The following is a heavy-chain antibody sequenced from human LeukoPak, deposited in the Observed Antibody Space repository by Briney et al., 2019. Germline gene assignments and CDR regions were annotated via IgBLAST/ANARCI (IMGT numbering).Heavy chain of an antibody. D-gene: IGHD3-16*01. CDR2: INHSGST. V-gene: IGHV4-34*01. J-gene: IGHJ4*02. Sequence: PSETLSLTCAVYGGSFSGYYWSWIRQPPGKGLEWIGEINHSGSTNYNPSLKSRVTISVDTSKNPFSLKLSSVTAADTAVYYCARGPRGASAVSSAPEPFDYWGQGTLVTVSS. CDR1: GGSFSGYY. CDR3: ARGPRGASAVSSAPEPFDY.